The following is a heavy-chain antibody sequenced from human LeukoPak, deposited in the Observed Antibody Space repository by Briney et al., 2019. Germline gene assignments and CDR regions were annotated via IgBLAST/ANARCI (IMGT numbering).Heavy chain of an antibody. V-gene: IGHV4-4*07. J-gene: IGHJ5*02. CDR2: IYTGGST. CDR1: GGSISSYY. Sequence: SETLSLTCTVSGGSISSYYWSWIRQPAGKGLEWIGRIYTGGSTNYNPSLKSRVTMSVDTSKNQFCLKLSSVTAADTAVYYCARVRPTTGNWFDPWGQGTLVTVSS. D-gene: IGHD4-11*01. CDR3: ARVRPTTGNWFDP.